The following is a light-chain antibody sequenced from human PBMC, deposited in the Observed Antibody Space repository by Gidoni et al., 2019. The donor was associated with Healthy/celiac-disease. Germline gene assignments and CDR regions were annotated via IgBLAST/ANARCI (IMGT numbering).Light chain of an antibody. CDR3: QQLGS. J-gene: IGKJ1*01. CDR1: QSVSSSY. Sequence: EIVLTQSPGTLSLSPGERATLSCRASQSVSSSYLAWYQQKPGQAPRLLIYGASSRATGIPDRFSGSGSVTDFTLTISRLEPEDFAVYYCQQLGSFGQGTKVEIK. CDR2: GAS. V-gene: IGKV3-20*01.